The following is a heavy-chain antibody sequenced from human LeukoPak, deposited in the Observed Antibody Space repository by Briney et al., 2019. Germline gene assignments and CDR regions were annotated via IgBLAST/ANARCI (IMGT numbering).Heavy chain of an antibody. V-gene: IGHV4-59*01. CDR3: ARHDYGATRDS. J-gene: IGHJ4*02. CDR2: IHYSGST. Sequence: PSETLSLTCTVSGASISSYHWSWIRQPPGKGLQWIGYIHYSGSTNYNPSLKSRVTISVDTSKNQFSLKLSSVTAADTAVYYCARHDYGATRDSCGQGTLVTVSS. CDR1: GASISSYH. D-gene: IGHD4-17*01.